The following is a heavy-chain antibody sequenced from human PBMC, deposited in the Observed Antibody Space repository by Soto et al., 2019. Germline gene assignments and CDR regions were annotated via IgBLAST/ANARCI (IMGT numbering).Heavy chain of an antibody. CDR1: GYTFTIYG. J-gene: IGHJ5*02. Sequence: ASVKVSCKASGYTFTIYGISCVRQAPGQGLEWMGWISAYNGNTNYAQKLQGRVTMTTDTSTSTAYMELRSLRSDDTAVYYFARGRSVFGVVNWFAPWGQATLVTVS. D-gene: IGHD3-3*01. CDR3: ARGRSVFGVVNWFAP. CDR2: ISAYNGNT. V-gene: IGHV1-18*04.